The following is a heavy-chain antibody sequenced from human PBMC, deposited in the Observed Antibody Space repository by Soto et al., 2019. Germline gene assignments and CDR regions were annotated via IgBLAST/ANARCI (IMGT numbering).Heavy chain of an antibody. D-gene: IGHD3-10*01. J-gene: IGHJ4*02. CDR1: GLTFGSRA. V-gene: IGHV3-23*01. Sequence: GGSLRLSCVASGLTFGSRAMSWVRQSPGEGLEWVSTITDTGGDAKYADSVRGRFAISRDNSKNTLYLQMSALRAEDSAIYFCVGGSKDSYPGSRIFDFWGRGTLVTVSS. CDR2: ITDTGGDA. CDR3: VGGSKDSYPGSRIFDF.